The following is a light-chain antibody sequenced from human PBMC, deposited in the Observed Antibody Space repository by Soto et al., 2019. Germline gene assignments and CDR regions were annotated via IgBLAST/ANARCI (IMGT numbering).Light chain of an antibody. Sequence: NFMLTQPPSVSESPGKTVTISCTRSSGSIASNYVQWYQQRPGSSPTTVIYEYKQRPSGVPDRFSGSIDSFSNSASLTISGLKTEDEADYYCQSYDRSNVVFGGGTKLTVL. V-gene: IGLV6-57*01. CDR2: EYK. CDR3: QSYDRSNVV. J-gene: IGLJ2*01. CDR1: SGSIASNY.